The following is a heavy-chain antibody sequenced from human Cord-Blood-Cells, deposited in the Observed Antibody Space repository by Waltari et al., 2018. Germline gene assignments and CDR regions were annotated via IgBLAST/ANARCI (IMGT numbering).Heavy chain of an antibody. Sequence: EVQLVESGGGLIQPGGSLRLSCAASGFTVRSHYLRCVRQATGKGLEWVSGISSGGSTYYADSVKGRFTSSRDNSKNTLYLQMNSLRAEDTAVYYCARSPKGRGGAAAYWGQGTLVTVSS. CDR1: GFTVRSHY. D-gene: IGHD6-13*01. CDR2: ISSGGST. V-gene: IGHV3-53*01. CDR3: ARSPKGRGGAAAY. J-gene: IGHJ4*02.